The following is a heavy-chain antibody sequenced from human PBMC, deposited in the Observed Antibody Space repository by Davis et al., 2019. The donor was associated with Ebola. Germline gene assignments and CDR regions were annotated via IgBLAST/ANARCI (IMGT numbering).Heavy chain of an antibody. Sequence: PSETLSLTCTVSGGSISSYYWGWIRQPPGKGLEWIGYIYYSGSTNYNPSLKSRVTISADTSKNQFSLKLNSVTAADTAVYYCARGNQWLGPDYWGQGTLVTVSS. D-gene: IGHD6-19*01. V-gene: IGHV4-59*08. J-gene: IGHJ4*02. CDR3: ARGNQWLGPDY. CDR1: GGSISSYY. CDR2: IYYSGST.